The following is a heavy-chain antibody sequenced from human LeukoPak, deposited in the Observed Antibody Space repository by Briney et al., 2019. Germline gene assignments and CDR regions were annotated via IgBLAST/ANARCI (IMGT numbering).Heavy chain of an antibody. V-gene: IGHV1-69*04. CDR3: ARDRTIGLPDWFDP. J-gene: IGHJ5*02. CDR2: IIPIFGIA. Sequence: SVKVSCKASGGTFSSYAISWARQAPGQGLEWMGRIIPIFGIANYAQKFQGRVTITADKSTSTAYMELSSLRSEDTAVYYCARDRTIGLPDWFDPWGQGTLVTVSS. D-gene: IGHD4/OR15-4a*01. CDR1: GGTFSSYA.